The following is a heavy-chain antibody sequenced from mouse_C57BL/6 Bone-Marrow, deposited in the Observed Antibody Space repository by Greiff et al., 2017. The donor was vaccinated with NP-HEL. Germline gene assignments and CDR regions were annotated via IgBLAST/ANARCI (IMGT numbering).Heavy chain of an antibody. Sequence: VQLQQSGPELVKPGASVKISCKASGYAFSSSWMNWVKQRPGKGLEWIGRIYPGDGDTNYNGKFKGKATLTADKSSSTAYMQLSSLTSEDSAVYFCARWGEFYYPSFAYWGQGTLVTVSA. CDR1: GYAFSSSW. CDR3: ARWGEFYYPSFAY. V-gene: IGHV1-82*01. CDR2: IYPGDGDT. J-gene: IGHJ3*01. D-gene: IGHD2-1*01.